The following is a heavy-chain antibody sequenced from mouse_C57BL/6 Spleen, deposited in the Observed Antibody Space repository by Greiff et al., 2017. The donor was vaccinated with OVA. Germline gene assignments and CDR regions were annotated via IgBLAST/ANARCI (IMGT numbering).Heavy chain of an antibody. J-gene: IGHJ3*01. D-gene: IGHD1-1*01. CDR2: IDPETGGT. Sequence: QVQLQQSGAELVRPGASVTLSCKASGYTFTDYEMHWVKQTPVHGLEWIGAIDPETGGTAYNQKFKGKAILTADKSSSTAYMELRSLTSEDSAVYYCTCYGSSYEGWFAYWGQGTLVTVSA. CDR1: GYTFTDYE. CDR3: TCYGSSYEGWFAY. V-gene: IGHV1-15*01.